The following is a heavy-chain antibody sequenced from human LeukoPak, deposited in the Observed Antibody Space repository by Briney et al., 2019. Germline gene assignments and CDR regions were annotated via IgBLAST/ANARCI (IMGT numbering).Heavy chain of an antibody. V-gene: IGHV3-7*03. CDR2: IRRDGRDI. D-gene: IGHD1-26*01. Sequence: GGSLRLSCAASGFTFSNYWMTWVRQAPGKGLEWVANIRRDGRDIHYVDSVKGRFTISRDNTKKSLYLQMNNLRVEDTALYYCATNSDFRFDYWGQGALVTASS. CDR1: GFTFSNYW. CDR3: ATNSDFRFDY. J-gene: IGHJ4*02.